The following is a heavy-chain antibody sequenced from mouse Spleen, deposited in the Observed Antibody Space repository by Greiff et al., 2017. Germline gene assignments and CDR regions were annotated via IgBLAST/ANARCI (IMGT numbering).Heavy chain of an antibody. J-gene: IGHJ4*01. CDR1: GFSLTSYG. CDR2: IWSGGST. V-gene: IGHV2-2*01. CDR3: ARNLLYYDYGGIYAMDY. D-gene: IGHD2-4*01. Sequence: QVQLKESGPGLVQPSQSLSITCTVSGFSLTSYGVHWVRQSPGKGLEWLGVIWSGGSTDYNAAFISRLSISKDNSKSQVFFKMNSLQADDTAIYYCARNLLYYDYGGIYAMDYWGQGTSVTVSS.